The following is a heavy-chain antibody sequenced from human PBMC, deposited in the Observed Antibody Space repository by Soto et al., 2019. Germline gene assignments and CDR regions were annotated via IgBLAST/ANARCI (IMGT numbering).Heavy chain of an antibody. V-gene: IGHV4-39*01. CDR1: GGSISSSSYY. Sequence: SETLSLTCTVSGGSISSSSYYWGWIRQPPGKGLEWIGSIYYSGSTYYNPSLKSRVTISVDTSKNQFSLKLSSVTAADTAVYYCATHGEGYCSGGTCRYYYYGMDVWGQGTTVTVSS. D-gene: IGHD2-15*01. CDR2: IYYSGST. CDR3: ATHGEGYCSGGTCRYYYYGMDV. J-gene: IGHJ6*02.